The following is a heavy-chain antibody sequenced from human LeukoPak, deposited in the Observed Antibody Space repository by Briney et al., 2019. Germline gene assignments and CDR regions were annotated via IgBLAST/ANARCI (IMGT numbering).Heavy chain of an antibody. CDR1: GFAFSSYA. D-gene: IGHD4-17*01. J-gene: IGHJ4*02. CDR2: ITGSGDTT. Sequence: PGGSLRLSCAASGFAFSSYAMSWVRQAPGKGLEWTSGITGSGDTTHHVDSVKGRFTIYRDNSKNTLFLQMNSLRVEDTALYYCARAYGTNGYFQLPIDYWGQGILVTVSS. V-gene: IGHV3-23*01. CDR3: ARAYGTNGYFQLPIDY.